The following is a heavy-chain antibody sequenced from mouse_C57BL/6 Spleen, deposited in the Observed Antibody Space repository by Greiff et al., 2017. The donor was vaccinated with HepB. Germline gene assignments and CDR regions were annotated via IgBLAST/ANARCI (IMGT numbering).Heavy chain of an antibody. CDR2: IYPGDGDT. CDR3: AIITTVVDSFDY. CDR1: GYAFSSSW. D-gene: IGHD1-1*01. J-gene: IGHJ2*01. V-gene: IGHV1-82*01. Sequence: QVQLQQSGPELVKPGASVKISCKASGYAFSSSWMNWVKQRPGKGLEWIGRIYPGDGDTNYNGKFKGKATLTADKSSSTAYMQLSSLTSEDSAVYFCAIITTVVDSFDYWGQGTTLTVSS.